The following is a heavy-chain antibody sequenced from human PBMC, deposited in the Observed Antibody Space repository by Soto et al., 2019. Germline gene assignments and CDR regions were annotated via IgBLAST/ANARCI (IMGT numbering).Heavy chain of an antibody. CDR2: IYHSGST. V-gene: IGHV4-30-2*01. J-gene: IGHJ5*02. D-gene: IGHD3-22*01. CDR1: GGSISSGGYS. CDR3: ARGEDTYYYDSSGYWNWFDP. Sequence: SETLSLTCAVSGGSISSGGYSWSWIRQPPGKGLEWIGYIYHSGSTYYNPSLKSRVTISVDRSKNQFSLKLSSVTAADTAVYYCARGEDTYYYDSSGYWNWFDPWGQGTLVTVSS.